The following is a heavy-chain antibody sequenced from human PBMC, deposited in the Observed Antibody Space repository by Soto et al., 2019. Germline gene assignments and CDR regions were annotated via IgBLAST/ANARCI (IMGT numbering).Heavy chain of an antibody. CDR1: GYAFTTYG. CDR2: ISAHNGNT. Sequence: QVHLVQSGAEVKKPGASVKVSCQGSGYAFTTYGITWVRQAPGQGLEWMGWISAHNGNTNYAQKLQGRVTVTRDTSTSTADMELRSLRYDDTAVYCCARGRYGDYWGQGALVTVSS. D-gene: IGHD1-1*01. CDR3: ARGRYGDY. J-gene: IGHJ4*02. V-gene: IGHV1-18*01.